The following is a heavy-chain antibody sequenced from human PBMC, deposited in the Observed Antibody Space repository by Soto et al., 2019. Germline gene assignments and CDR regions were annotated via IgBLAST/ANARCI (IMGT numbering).Heavy chain of an antibody. J-gene: IGHJ4*02. V-gene: IGHV1-18*01. CDR1: GYTFTNYC. Sequence: ASVKVSCKASGYTFTNYCISWVRQAPGQGLEWMGWISAYNGNTNYAQKLQGRVTMTTDTSTSTAHMELRSLRSDDTAIYYCASTSGSSLLVDCWGQGTLVTVSS. CDR3: ASTSGSSLLVDC. D-gene: IGHD1-26*01. CDR2: ISAYNGNT.